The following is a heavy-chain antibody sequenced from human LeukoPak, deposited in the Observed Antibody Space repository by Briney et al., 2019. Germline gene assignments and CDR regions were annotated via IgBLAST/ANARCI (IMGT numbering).Heavy chain of an antibody. V-gene: IGHV4-39*01. CDR3: ARAQLLWFGELLNYFDY. J-gene: IGHJ4*02. CDR2: IYYSGST. D-gene: IGHD3-10*01. CDR1: GGSISSSSYY. Sequence: SETLSLTCTVSGGSISSSSYYWGWIRQPPGKGLEWIGSIYYSGSTYYNPSLKSRVTISVDTSKNQFSLKLSSVTAADTAVYYCARAQLLWFGELLNYFDYRGQGTLVTVSS.